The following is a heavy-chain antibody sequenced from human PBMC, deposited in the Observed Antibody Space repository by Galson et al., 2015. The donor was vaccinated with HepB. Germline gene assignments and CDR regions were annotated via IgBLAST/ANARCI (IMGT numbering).Heavy chain of an antibody. D-gene: IGHD1/OR15-1a*01. V-gene: IGHV1-18*04. J-gene: IGHJ3*02. CDR3: ARNTSDKGALDI. Sequence: SVKVSCKASGYTFSSYSITWVRQAPGQGLEWMGWISAYNRKTNYAQKLQGRVTMTTATSTSTAYMELRSLRSDDTAVYYCARNTSDKGALDIWDQGTMVTVSS. CDR2: ISAYNRKT. CDR1: GYTFSSYS.